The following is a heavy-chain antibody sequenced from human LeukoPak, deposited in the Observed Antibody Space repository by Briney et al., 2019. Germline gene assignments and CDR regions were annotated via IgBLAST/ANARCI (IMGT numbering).Heavy chain of an antibody. CDR2: IYPGDSDT. D-gene: IGHD5-24*01. J-gene: IGHJ3*02. V-gene: IGHV5-51*01. CDR3: ARHKYGYKPQMNDAFDI. Sequence: GESLKISCKGSGYSFTSYWIGWVRQMPGKGVGWMGVIYPGDSDTRYSPSFQGQVTISADKSISTAYLQWSSLKASDTAMYYCARHKYGYKPQMNDAFDIWGQGTMVTVSS. CDR1: GYSFTSYW.